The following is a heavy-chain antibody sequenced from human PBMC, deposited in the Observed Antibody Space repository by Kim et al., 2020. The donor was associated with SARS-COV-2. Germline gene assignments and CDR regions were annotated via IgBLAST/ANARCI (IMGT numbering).Heavy chain of an antibody. D-gene: IGHD3-22*01. CDR1: GFTFSSYA. CDR3: ARDRSPSSGWYGEFRYYDSSGCCTV. V-gene: IGHV3-30*04. CDR2: ISYDGSNK. Sequence: GGSLRLSCAASGFTFSSYAMHWVRQAPGKGLEWVAVISYDGSNKYYADSVKGRFTISRDNSKNTLYLQMNSLRAEDTAVYYCARDRSPSSGWYGEFRYYDSSGCCTVWGQGTTVTVSS. J-gene: IGHJ6*02.